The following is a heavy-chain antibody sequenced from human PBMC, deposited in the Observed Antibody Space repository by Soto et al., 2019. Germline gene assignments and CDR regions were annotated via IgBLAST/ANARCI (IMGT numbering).Heavy chain of an antibody. V-gene: IGHV3-30*04. Sequence: QVQLVESGGGVVQPGRSLRLSCAAYGFSFSNYAMHWVRQAPGKGLEWVAAISYDGRNKYYADSVKGRYTISRDDSKNTLYLQMNSLRSEDTSIYYCARAPDGMDVWGQGTTVTVSS. J-gene: IGHJ6*02. CDR2: ISYDGRNK. CDR3: ARAPDGMDV. CDR1: GFSFSNYA.